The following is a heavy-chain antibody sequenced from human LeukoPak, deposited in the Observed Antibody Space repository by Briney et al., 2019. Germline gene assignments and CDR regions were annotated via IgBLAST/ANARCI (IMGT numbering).Heavy chain of an antibody. J-gene: IGHJ5*02. CDR3: AIHIVVVPAAKKKNWFDP. Sequence: PSETLSLTCAVYGGSLIGYHWSWIRQPPGEGLERIGEINHSGSTNYNPSLKSRVTISVDTSKNQFSLKLSSVTAADTAVYYCAIHIVVVPAAKKKNWFDPWGQGTLVTVSS. V-gene: IGHV4-34*01. CDR2: INHSGST. CDR1: GGSLIGYH. D-gene: IGHD2-2*01.